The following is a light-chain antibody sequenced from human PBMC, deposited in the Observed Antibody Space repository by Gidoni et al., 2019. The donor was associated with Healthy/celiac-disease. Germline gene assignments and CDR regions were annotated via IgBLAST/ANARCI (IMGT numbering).Light chain of an antibody. CDR3: QQHYSTPVT. Sequence: DIQLTQSPSSLSASVGDRVTTTCRARQSISSYLDWYHQKPGKAPKLLIYAASSLQSGGPSRVSGSGSGTDFTLTISSLQPEDFATYYCQQHYSTPVTFXGXTKVEIK. CDR1: QSISSY. V-gene: IGKV1-39*01. J-gene: IGKJ4*01. CDR2: AAS.